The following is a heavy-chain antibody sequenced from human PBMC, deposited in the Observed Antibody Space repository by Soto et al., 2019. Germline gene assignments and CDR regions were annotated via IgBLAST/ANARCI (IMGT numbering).Heavy chain of an antibody. V-gene: IGHV4-34*01. CDR1: GGSFSGYY. D-gene: IGHD3-3*01. CDR3: ATRRPYYDFWSGYYRR. J-gene: IGHJ4*02. Sequence: SETLSLTCAVYGGSFSGYYWSWIRQPPGKGLEWIGEINHSGSTNYNPSLKSRVTISVDTSKNQFSLKLSSVTAADTAVYYCATRRPYYDFWSGYYRRWGQGTLVTVSS. CDR2: INHSGST.